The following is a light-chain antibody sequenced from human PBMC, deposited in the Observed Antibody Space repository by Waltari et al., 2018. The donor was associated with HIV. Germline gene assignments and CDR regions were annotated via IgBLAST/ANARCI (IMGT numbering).Light chain of an antibody. CDR1: SSDVGSDSL. J-gene: IGLJ1*01. CDR3: CSSVGNRTSFV. V-gene: IGLV2-23*01. CDR2: EGT. Sequence: QSALTQPASWSGSPGQSIIISCTATSSDVGSDSLVSWFHHHPGKAPKLIIYEGTNRPSGVSDRFSGSKSGGTASLSISALQAEDEADYYCCSSVGNRTSFVFGSGTRVTVL.